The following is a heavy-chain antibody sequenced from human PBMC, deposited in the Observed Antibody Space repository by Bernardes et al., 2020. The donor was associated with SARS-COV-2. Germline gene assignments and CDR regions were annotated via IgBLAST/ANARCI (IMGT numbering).Heavy chain of an antibody. J-gene: IGHJ4*02. Sequence: GGSLRLSCAASGFTFSSYAMSWVRQAPGKGLEWVSAISGSGGSTYYADSVKGRFTISRDNSKNTLYLQMNSLRAEDTAVYYCAKYLYDSSGYYVDSVFDYWGQGTLVTVSS. CDR2: ISGSGGST. CDR3: AKYLYDSSGYYVDSVFDY. D-gene: IGHD3-22*01. V-gene: IGHV3-23*01. CDR1: GFTFSSYA.